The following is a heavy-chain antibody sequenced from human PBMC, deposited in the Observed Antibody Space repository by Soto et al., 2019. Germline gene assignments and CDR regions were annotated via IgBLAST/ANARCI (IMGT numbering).Heavy chain of an antibody. Sequence: QVLLVESGGGVVQPGRSLRLSCAASGFTFSSYAMNWVRQTPGKGLEWVALISYDGSNKYYADSVKGRFTISRDNPKNTLYLQMNSLKAEDTGMYYWGKKRHDCGDAHYFDYWGQGTLVTVSS. J-gene: IGHJ4*02. CDR2: ISYDGSNK. V-gene: IGHV3-30*18. D-gene: IGHD4-17*01. CDR1: GFTFSSYA. CDR3: GKKRHDCGDAHYFDY.